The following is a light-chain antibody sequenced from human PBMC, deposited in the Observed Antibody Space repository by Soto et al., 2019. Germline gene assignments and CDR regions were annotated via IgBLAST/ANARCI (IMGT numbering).Light chain of an antibody. CDR3: QQYGSSPRT. Sequence: EIVLTQSPGTLSLSPGKRATLSCRASQSVSRDYLAWYQQKPGQAPRFLIYGASSRATGIPDRFSGSGSGTDFTLTISRLEPEDFAMYYCQQYGSSPRTFGQGTKVEIK. V-gene: IGKV3-20*01. CDR2: GAS. CDR1: QSVSRDY. J-gene: IGKJ1*01.